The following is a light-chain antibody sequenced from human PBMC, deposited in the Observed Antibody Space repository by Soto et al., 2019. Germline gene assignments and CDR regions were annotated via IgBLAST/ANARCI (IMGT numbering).Light chain of an antibody. CDR2: EVS. CDR1: SSDVGGYNY. Sequence: QSVLTQPASVSGSPGQSLTISCTGTSSDVGGYNYVSWYQQHPGKAPKLMIYEVSNRPSGVSNRFSGSKSGNTASLTISGPQAEDEADYYCSSYTSSSTPYVFGTGTKVTAL. CDR3: SSYTSSSTPYV. J-gene: IGLJ1*01. V-gene: IGLV2-14*01.